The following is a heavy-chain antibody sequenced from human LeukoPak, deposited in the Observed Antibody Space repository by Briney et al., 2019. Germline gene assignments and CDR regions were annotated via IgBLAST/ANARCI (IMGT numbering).Heavy chain of an antibody. CDR2: ISGSGGST. D-gene: IGHD2-21*02. V-gene: IGHV3-23*01. CDR3: AKDLSHSGGDCYDY. CDR1: GCTFSSYA. J-gene: IGHJ4*02. Sequence: GGSLRLSCAASGCTFSSYAMSWVRQAPGKGLEWVSAISGSGGSTYYADSVKGRFTISRDNSKNTLYLQMNSLRAEDTAVYYCAKDLSHSGGDCYDYWGQGTLVTVSS.